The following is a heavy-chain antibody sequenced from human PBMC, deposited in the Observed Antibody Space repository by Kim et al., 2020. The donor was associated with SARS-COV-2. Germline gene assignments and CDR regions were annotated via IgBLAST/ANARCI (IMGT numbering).Heavy chain of an antibody. V-gene: IGHV3-30*03. CDR1: GFTFSSYG. D-gene: IGHD3-3*01. Sequence: GGSLRLSCAASGFTFSSYGMHWVRQAPGKGLEWVAVISYDGSNKYYADSVKGRFTISRDNSKNTLYLQMNSLRAEDTAVYYCGGLDFSADFDYWGQGTLVTVSS. J-gene: IGHJ4*02. CDR2: ISYDGSNK. CDR3: GGLDFSADFDY.